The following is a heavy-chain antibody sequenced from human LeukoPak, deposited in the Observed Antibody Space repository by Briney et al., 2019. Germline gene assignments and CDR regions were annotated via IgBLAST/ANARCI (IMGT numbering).Heavy chain of an antibody. V-gene: IGHV3-53*01. CDR1: GLTVSNNF. J-gene: IGHJ4*02. CDR3: VRGHYAGSAF. CDR2: IHSGGTT. D-gene: IGHD2-2*01. Sequence: GGSLRLSCAASGLTVSNNFMSWVRQAPGKGLEWVSVIHSGGTTFYADSVKGRFTISRDNLQNTLYLQMSLLRTEDTAVYYCVRGHYAGSAFWGQGTLVTASS.